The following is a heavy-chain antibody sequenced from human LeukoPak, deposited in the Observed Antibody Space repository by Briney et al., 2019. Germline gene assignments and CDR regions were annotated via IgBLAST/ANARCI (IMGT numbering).Heavy chain of an antibody. Sequence: ASETLSLTCTVPGGSISSSSYYWGWIRQPPGKGLEWIGSIYYSGSTYYNPSLKSRVTISVDTSKNQFSLTLNSVTAADTAIYYCVRRGSSWDYFDSWGQGTLVTVSS. CDR1: GGSISSSSYY. V-gene: IGHV4-39*01. D-gene: IGHD6-13*01. CDR2: IYYSGST. CDR3: VRRGSSWDYFDS. J-gene: IGHJ4*02.